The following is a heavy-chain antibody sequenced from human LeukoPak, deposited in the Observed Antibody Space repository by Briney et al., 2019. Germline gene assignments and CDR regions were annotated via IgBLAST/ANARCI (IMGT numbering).Heavy chain of an antibody. CDR3: ARVEGIAAAYLDY. D-gene: IGHD6-13*01. CDR1: GYSFTNYD. V-gene: IGHV1-2*02. J-gene: IGHJ4*02. CDR2: INPNSGGT. Sequence: ASVKVSCKASGYSFTNYDINWVRQAPGQGLEWMGWINPNSGGTNYAQKFQGRVTMTRDTSISTAYMELSRLRSDDTAVYYCARVEGIAAAYLDYWGQGTLVTVSS.